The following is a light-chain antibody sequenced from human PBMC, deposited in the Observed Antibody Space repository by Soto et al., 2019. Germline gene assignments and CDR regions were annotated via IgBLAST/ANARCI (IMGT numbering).Light chain of an antibody. CDR3: QQYASSPLT. CDR2: EAS. V-gene: IGKV3-20*01. CDR1: QSVSRTY. Sequence: ENVLTQSQGSLSLSPGERATLSCRASQSVSRTYLAWYRQKPGQAPRLLIFEASKRATGIPDRFSGSGSGTDFTLTISRLEPEDFAVYYCQQYASSPLTFGGGTKVEIK. J-gene: IGKJ4*01.